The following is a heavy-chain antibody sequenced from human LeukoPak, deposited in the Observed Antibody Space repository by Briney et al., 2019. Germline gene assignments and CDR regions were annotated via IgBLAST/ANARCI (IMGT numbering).Heavy chain of an antibody. CDR1: GFTFSSYS. Sequence: GSLRLSCAASGFTFSSYSMNWVRQAPGKGLEWVSSISSSSNYIYYADSVKGRFTISRDNAKNSLCPQMNSLRAEDTAVYHCARSLSSYGTLYFDYWGQGTLVTVSS. D-gene: IGHD5-18*01. V-gene: IGHV3-21*01. CDR3: ARSLSSYGTLYFDY. CDR2: ISSSSNYI. J-gene: IGHJ4*02.